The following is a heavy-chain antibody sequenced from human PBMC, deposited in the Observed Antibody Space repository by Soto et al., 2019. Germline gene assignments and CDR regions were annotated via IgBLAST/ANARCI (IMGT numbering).Heavy chain of an antibody. CDR1: GFTFRNYD. CDR2: ISAAGDP. Sequence: EVQLVESGGGLVQPGGSLRLSCEASGFTFRNYDMHWVRQGTGKGLEWVSGISAAGDPDYADSVEGRFTISRENAQNSLFLQMNSLRVGDTAVYYCARTYRDFYVLDVLGQGPTVIVSS. CDR3: ARTYRDFYVLDV. J-gene: IGHJ6*02. V-gene: IGHV3-13*05. D-gene: IGHD4-4*01.